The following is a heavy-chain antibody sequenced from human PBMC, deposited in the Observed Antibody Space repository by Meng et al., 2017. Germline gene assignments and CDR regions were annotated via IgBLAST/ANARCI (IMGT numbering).Heavy chain of an antibody. J-gene: IGHJ4*02. CDR2: IKGSGGST. CDR3: AKAGRDGYNYKLGAY. D-gene: IGHD5-24*01. Sequence: ESLKISCAASGFTFSSYAMTWVRQAPGKGMEWVSTIKGSGGSTFYADSVRGRFTITKNNSKSTVYMEMNSLRAEDTAGYYCAKAGRDGYNYKLGAYWGQGTLVTVSS. CDR1: GFTFSSYA. V-gene: IGHV3-23*01.